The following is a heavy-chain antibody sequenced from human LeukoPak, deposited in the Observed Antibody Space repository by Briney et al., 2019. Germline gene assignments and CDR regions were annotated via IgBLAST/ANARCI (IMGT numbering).Heavy chain of an antibody. CDR2: INPNSGGT. CDR1: GYTFSGHY. CDR3: TRLKEGPFDY. J-gene: IGHJ4*02. Sequence: GASVKVSCKASGYTFSGHYMHWVRQAPGQGLEWMGWINPNSGGTNYAQKFQGRVTMTRDTSISTAYMELSRLRSDDTAVYYCTRLKEGPFDYWGQGTLVTVSS. V-gene: IGHV1-2*02.